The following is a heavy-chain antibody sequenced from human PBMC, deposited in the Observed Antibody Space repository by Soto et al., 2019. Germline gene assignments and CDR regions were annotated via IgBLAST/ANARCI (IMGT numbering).Heavy chain of an antibody. J-gene: IGHJ4*02. CDR1: GFTFSNYV. Sequence: GGSLRLCCAASGFTFSNYVMSWVRQAPGKGLEWVSSITSESSYIYYADSLKGRFTISRENAKNSLYSQMNSLRAEDTAVYYCARVDGYTNHKEYWHQGTMVTIAS. CDR3: ARVDGYTNHKEY. V-gene: IGHV3-21*01. CDR2: ITSESSYI. D-gene: IGHD5-12*01.